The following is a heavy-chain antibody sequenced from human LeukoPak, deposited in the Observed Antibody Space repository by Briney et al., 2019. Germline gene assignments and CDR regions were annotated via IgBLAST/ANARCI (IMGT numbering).Heavy chain of an antibody. CDR1: GFTFTSSA. CDR2: IVAGSGNT. Sequence: SVKVSCKASGFTFTSSAMQWVRQARGQRLEWIGWIVAGSGNTNYAQKFQERVTITRDMSTSTAYMELSSLRSEDTAVYYCAAALEYQLLKGYFDLWGRGTLVTVSS. CDR3: AAALEYQLLKGYFDL. V-gene: IGHV1-58*02. D-gene: IGHD2-2*01. J-gene: IGHJ2*01.